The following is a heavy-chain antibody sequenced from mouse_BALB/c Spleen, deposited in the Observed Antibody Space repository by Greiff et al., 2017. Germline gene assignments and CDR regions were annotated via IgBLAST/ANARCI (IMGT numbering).Heavy chain of an antibody. V-gene: IGHV1-82*01. CDR2: IYPGDGDT. D-gene: IGHD2-1*01. J-gene: IGHJ2*01. CDR1: GYAFSSSW. Sequence: VQLQQSGPELVKPGASVKISCKASGYAFSSSWMNWVKQRPGQGLEWIGRIYPGDGDTNYNGKFKGKATLTADKSSSTAYMQLSSLTSVDSAVYFCANGNWLDYWGQGTTLTVSS. CDR3: ANGNWLDY.